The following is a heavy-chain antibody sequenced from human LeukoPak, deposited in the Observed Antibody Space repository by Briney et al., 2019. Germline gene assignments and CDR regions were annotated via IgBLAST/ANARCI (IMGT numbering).Heavy chain of an antibody. CDR1: GFTGSNNY. V-gene: IGHV3-53*01. D-gene: IGHD1-26*01. J-gene: IGHJ4*02. CDR2: IHSSGAT. Sequence: GGSLRLSCAASGFTGSNNYVSWVRQAPGIGLEWVSAIHSSGATCYADSVKGRFTISRDTSKNTLYLQISSLRVEDTAVYYCAKKGGSYSFDYWGQGTLVTVSS. CDR3: AKKGGSYSFDY.